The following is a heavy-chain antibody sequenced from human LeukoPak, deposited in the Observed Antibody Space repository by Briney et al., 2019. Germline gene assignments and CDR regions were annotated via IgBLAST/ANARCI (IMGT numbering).Heavy chain of an antibody. CDR3: ARDEDTSALSEY. CDR1: GFSFSSNT. V-gene: IGHV3-23*01. D-gene: IGHD2/OR15-2a*01. CDR2: ISNNGGRT. Sequence: PGGSLRLSCAGSGFSFSSNTTSWVRQAPGRGLEWVSAISNNGGRTDYADSVKGHFTISRDNSKSTLYLHMDSLRAEDTAVYYCARDEDTSALSEYWGQGTLVTVSS. J-gene: IGHJ4*02.